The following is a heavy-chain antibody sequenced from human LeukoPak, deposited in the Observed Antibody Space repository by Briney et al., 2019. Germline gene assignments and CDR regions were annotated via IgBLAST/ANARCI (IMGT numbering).Heavy chain of an antibody. D-gene: IGHD3-22*01. CDR3: ARDYDSSGYYCAVGY. Sequence: PGRSLRLSCAASGFTFSSYGMHWVRQAPGKGLEWAAVIWYDGSNKYYADSVKGRFTISRDNSKNTLYLQMNSLRAEDTAVYYCARDYDSSGYYCAVGYWGQGTLVTVSS. CDR2: IWYDGSNK. CDR1: GFTFSSYG. V-gene: IGHV3-33*01. J-gene: IGHJ4*02.